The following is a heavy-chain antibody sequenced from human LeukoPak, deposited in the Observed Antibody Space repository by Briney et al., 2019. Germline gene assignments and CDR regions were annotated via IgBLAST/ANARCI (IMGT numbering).Heavy chain of an antibody. CDR1: GGSFSGYY. J-gene: IGHJ5*02. V-gene: IGHV4-34*01. D-gene: IGHD3-10*01. CDR2: INHSGST. CDR3: AMVRGVILPGWFDP. Sequence: SETLSLTCAVYGGSFSGYYWSWIRQPPGKGLEWIGEINHSGSTNYDPSLKSRVTISVDTSKNQFSLKLSSVTAADTAVYYCAMVRGVILPGWFDPWGQGTLVTVSS.